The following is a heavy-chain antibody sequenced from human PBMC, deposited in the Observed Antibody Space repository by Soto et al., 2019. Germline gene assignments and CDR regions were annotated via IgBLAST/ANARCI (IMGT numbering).Heavy chain of an antibody. Sequence: GYTFTSYGISWVRQAPGQGLEWVGWISAYNGNTNYAQKLQGRVTMTTDTSTSTAYMELRSLRSDDTAVYYCARERGIAARPDYFDYWGQGTLVTVSS. J-gene: IGHJ4*02. CDR3: ARERGIAARPDYFDY. D-gene: IGHD6-6*01. V-gene: IGHV1-18*01. CDR1: GYTFTSYG. CDR2: ISAYNGNT.